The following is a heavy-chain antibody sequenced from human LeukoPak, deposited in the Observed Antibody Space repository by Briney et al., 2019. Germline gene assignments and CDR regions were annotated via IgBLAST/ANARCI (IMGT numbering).Heavy chain of an antibody. V-gene: IGHV3-7*01. CDR1: GFSLSCCW. CDR2: IKDDGSEK. CDR3: VKSPFDH. Sequence: PGGSLKLSCLASGFSLSCCWMTWVRQAPGKGLEWVATIKDDGSEKVYLDSVRGRFTISRDNAKNLLYLQMNILRAEDTALYYCVKSPFDHWGQGIMVTVSS. J-gene: IGHJ4*02.